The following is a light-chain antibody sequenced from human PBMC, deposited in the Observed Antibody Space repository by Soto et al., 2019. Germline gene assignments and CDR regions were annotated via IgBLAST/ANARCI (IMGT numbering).Light chain of an antibody. CDR1: QTIGRW. J-gene: IGKJ1*01. V-gene: IGKV1-5*03. CDR3: HQYNSYSRT. Sequence: DIQMTQSPSTLSASVGDRVTITCRASQTIGRWLAWCQQKPGKVPRLLIYKASSLQSGVPSRFSGSGSGTEFTLTINSLQPDDFATYYCHQYNSYSRTFGQGTTLEIK. CDR2: KAS.